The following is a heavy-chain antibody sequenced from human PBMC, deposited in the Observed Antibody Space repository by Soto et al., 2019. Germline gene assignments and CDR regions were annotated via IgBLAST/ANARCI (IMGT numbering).Heavy chain of an antibody. CDR1: GGSISSGDW. CDR2: IFHSGTT. Sequence: ETLSLTCTVSGGSISSGDWWSWVSQPPGERLEWIGEIFHSGTTNYNPSLKSRVTISVDKSKNQFSLKLSSVTAADTAVYYCARTLYCGGDCFSFDYWGQGTLVTVSS. V-gene: IGHV4-4*02. D-gene: IGHD2-21*02. J-gene: IGHJ4*02. CDR3: ARTLYCGGDCFSFDY.